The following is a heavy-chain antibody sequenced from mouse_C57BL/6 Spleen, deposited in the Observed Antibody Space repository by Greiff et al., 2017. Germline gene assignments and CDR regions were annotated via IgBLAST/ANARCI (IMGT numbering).Heavy chain of an antibody. CDR2: IDPENGDT. J-gene: IGHJ4*01. CDR1: GFNIKDDY. V-gene: IGHV14-4*01. CDR3: TNLATGVAKDYAMDY. D-gene: IGHD1-1*01. Sequence: VQLKQSGAELVRPGASVKLSCTASGFNIKDDYMHWVKQRPEQGLEWIGWIDPENGDTESASKFQGKATITADTSSNTAYLQLSSLTSEDTAVYYCTNLATGVAKDYAMDYWGQGTSGTVSS.